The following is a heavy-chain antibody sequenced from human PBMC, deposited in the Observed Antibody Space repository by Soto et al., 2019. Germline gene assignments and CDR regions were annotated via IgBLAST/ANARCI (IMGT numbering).Heavy chain of an antibody. CDR1: GGTFSSYA. D-gene: IGHD6-19*01. Sequence: QVQLVQSGAEVKKPGSSVKVSCKASGGTFSSYAISWVRQAPGQGIEWMGGIIPIFGTANYAQKFQGRVTITADESTSTAYMELSSLRSEDTAVYYCARARGGYSSGWYGGVGYWGQGTLVTVSS. CDR2: IIPIFGTA. V-gene: IGHV1-69*12. CDR3: ARARGGYSSGWYGGVGY. J-gene: IGHJ4*02.